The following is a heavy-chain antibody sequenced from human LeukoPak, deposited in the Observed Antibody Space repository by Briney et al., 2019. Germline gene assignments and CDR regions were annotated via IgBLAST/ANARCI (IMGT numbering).Heavy chain of an antibody. J-gene: IGHJ4*02. D-gene: IGHD3-16*01. Sequence: GASVKVSCKASGYTFTGYYMHWVRQAPGQGLEWMGWINPNSGGTNYAQKFQGRVTMTRDTSISTAYMELSRLRSDDTAVYYCARVSSRAYDYVWGSYHSPFDYWGQGTLVTVSS. V-gene: IGHV1-2*02. CDR3: ARVSSRAYDYVWGSYHSPFDY. CDR2: INPNSGGT. CDR1: GYTFTGYY.